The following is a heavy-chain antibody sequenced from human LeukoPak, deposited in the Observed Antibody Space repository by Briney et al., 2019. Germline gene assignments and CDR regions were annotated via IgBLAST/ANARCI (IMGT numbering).Heavy chain of an antibody. D-gene: IGHD1-26*01. CDR3: AKGQIRWENLRQDGFDI. Sequence: GGSLRLSCAASGFTFSSNAMHWVRQAPGKGLEWVAVISYDGRNKYHADSVKGRFTISRDNSKNTLYLQMNSLRAEDTAVYYCAKGQIRWENLRQDGFDIWGQGTTVTVSS. V-gene: IGHV3-30*18. CDR1: GFTFSSNA. J-gene: IGHJ3*02. CDR2: ISYDGRNK.